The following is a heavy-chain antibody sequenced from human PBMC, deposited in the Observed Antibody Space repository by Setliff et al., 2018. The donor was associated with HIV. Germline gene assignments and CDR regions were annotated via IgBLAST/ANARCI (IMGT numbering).Heavy chain of an antibody. D-gene: IGHD3-10*01. CDR1: GYIFTDYY. CDR3: ARAPYYYGSGSYDYYFDY. J-gene: IGHJ4*02. V-gene: IGHV1-69*13. CDR2: IIPIFGTA. Sequence: ASVKVSCKASGYIFTDYYTHWVRQAPGQGLEWMGGIIPIFGTANYAQKFQGRVTITADESTSTAYMELSSLRSEDTAVYYCARAPYYYGSGSYDYYFDYWGQGTLVTVSS.